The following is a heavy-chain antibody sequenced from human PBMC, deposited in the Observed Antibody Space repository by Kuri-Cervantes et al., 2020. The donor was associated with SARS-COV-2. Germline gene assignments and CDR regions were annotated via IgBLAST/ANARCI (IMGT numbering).Heavy chain of an antibody. J-gene: IGHJ3*02. Sequence: GGSLRLSCAASGFTFSSYAMSWVRQAPGKGLEWVSAISGSGGSTYYADSVEGRFTISRDNSKNTLYLQMNSLRAEDTAVYYCAKDWLPDDAFDIWGQGTMVTVSS. CDR2: ISGSGGST. CDR1: GFTFSSYA. D-gene: IGHD6-19*01. V-gene: IGHV3-23*01. CDR3: AKDWLPDDAFDI.